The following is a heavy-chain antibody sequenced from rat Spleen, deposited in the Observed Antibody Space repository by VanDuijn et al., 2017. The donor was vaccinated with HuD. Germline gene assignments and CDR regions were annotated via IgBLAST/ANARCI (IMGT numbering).Heavy chain of an antibody. D-gene: IGHD1-11*01. Sequence: EVQLVASGGGLVQPGRSLKLSCAASGFTFSDYDMAWVRQAPTKGLEWVASISPSGGTTYYRDSVKGRFIVSRDNAKSTLYLQLDSLRSEDTATYYCARHRNYGGIPFDYWGQGVMVTVSS. CDR2: ISPSGGTT. J-gene: IGHJ2*01. V-gene: IGHV5-25*01. CDR1: GFTFSDYD. CDR3: ARHRNYGGIPFDY.